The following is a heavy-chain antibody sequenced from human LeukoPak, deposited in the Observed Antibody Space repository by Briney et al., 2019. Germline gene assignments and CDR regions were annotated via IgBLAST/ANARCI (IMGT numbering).Heavy chain of an antibody. Sequence: GGSLRLSCAASGFTFSDYYVSWIRQAPGKGLEWVSYISSSGSTIYYADSVKGRFTISRDNAKNSLYLQMNSLRAEDTAVYYCARDPPGPRITMVRGFDYWGQGTLVTVSS. V-gene: IGHV3-11*01. CDR2: ISSSGSTI. CDR3: ARDPPGPRITMVRGFDY. D-gene: IGHD3-10*01. J-gene: IGHJ4*02. CDR1: GFTFSDYY.